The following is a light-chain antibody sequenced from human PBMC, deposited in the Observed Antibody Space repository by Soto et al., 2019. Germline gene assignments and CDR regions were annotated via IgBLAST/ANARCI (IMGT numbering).Light chain of an antibody. CDR3: QQYGSSPRT. CDR1: QSVSSIF. CDR2: GAS. J-gene: IGKJ1*01. Sequence: EIVLTQSPGTLSLSPGERATLSCRASQSVSSIFLAWYQHKPGQAPRLLIYGASTRAPGIPDRFSGSGSGTDFILTISRLEPEDFAVYYCQQYGSSPRTFGHGTRVEIK. V-gene: IGKV3-20*01.